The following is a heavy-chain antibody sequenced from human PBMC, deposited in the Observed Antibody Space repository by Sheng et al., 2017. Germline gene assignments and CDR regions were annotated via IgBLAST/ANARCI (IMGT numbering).Heavy chain of an antibody. Sequence: QVQLAESGGGVVHPGRSLRLTCVTSGFTFNHYGMHWIRQFPGKGLEWVALISYEGRTTLYADSVKGRFTISRDYSKDTVYLQMNSLTTGDTAVYFCARGGSGTTVVPGSHWGQGTLVTVSS. CDR1: GFTFNHYG. J-gene: IGHJ4*02. CDR2: ISYEGRTT. CDR3: ARGGSGTTVVPGSH. D-gene: IGHD4-17*01. V-gene: IGHV3-30*19.